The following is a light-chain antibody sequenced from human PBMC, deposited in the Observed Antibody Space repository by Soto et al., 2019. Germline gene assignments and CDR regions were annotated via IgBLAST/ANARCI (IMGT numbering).Light chain of an antibody. Sequence: EIVMTQSPATLSVSPGERATLSCMASQSVSSNLAWYQQEPGQAPRLLIYGASTRATGIPARFSGSGSGTEFTLTISSLQSEDFAVYYCQQYNNWPLTFGPGTKVDIK. J-gene: IGKJ3*01. CDR1: QSVSSN. CDR3: QQYNNWPLT. V-gene: IGKV3-15*01. CDR2: GAS.